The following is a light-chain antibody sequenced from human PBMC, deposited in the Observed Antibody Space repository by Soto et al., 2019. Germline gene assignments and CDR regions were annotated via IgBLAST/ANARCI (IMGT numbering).Light chain of an antibody. J-gene: IGLJ2*01. CDR2: DVI. CDR1: SSNVGAYNY. CDR3: CSYAGTYSVI. Sequence: QSVLTQPRSVSGSPGQSVTISCTGTSSNVGAYNYVSWYQHHPGKAPTLMIYDVIKRPSGVPYRFSGSKSGNTASLTISGLQSEDEADYYCCSYAGTYSVIFGGGTKVTVL. V-gene: IGLV2-11*01.